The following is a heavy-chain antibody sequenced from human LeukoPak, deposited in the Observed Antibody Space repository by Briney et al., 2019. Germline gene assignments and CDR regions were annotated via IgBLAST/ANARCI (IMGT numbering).Heavy chain of an antibody. V-gene: IGHV3-9*01. D-gene: IGHD6-19*01. Sequence: GRSLRLSCAGSGFIFNNYAMHWVRQPPGKGLEWVSGISWNSGSIDYADSVKGRFTISRDNAKNSLYLQMNSLRVEDAAFYYCAKDNRRHYTSGPNPDSLHWGQGALVTVSS. CDR3: AKDNRRHYTSGPNPDSLH. J-gene: IGHJ4*02. CDR2: ISWNSGSI. CDR1: GFIFNNYA.